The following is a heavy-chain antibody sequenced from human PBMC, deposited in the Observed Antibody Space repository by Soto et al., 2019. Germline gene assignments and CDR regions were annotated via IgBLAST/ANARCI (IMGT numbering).Heavy chain of an antibody. Sequence: LEILSLTCAVYGGSLIDYSWTWIRQAPRRGLEWIGEVDTSGITNYNPSLESRVTFSIDTSKNQFSLKLSSVTAADTAVYYCARGPPWMDAFDIWGQGTKVTVSS. CDR1: GGSLIDYS. J-gene: IGHJ3*02. CDR2: VDTSGIT. CDR3: ARGPPWMDAFDI. V-gene: IGHV4-34*01. D-gene: IGHD5-12*01.